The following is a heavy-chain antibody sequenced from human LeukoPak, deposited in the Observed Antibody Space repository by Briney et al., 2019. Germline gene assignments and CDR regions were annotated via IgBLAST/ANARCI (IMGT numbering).Heavy chain of an antibody. CDR3: ARGGSGSYINWFDP. J-gene: IGHJ5*02. D-gene: IGHD1-26*01. V-gene: IGHV4-34*01. CDR2: IKHSGST. CDR1: GGSFSGYY. Sequence: PSETLSLTCAVYGGSFSGYYWSWIRQPPGKGLEWIGEIKHSGSTNYNPSLKSRVTISVDTSKNQFSLKLSSVTAADTAVYYCARGGSGSYINWFDPWGQGTLVTVSS.